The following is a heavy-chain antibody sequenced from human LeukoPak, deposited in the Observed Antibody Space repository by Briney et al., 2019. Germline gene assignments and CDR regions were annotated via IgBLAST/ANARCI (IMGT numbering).Heavy chain of an antibody. J-gene: IGHJ4*02. Sequence: PPETLSLTCTVSGGSMTSSSYYWGWIRQSPGRGLEWIVSIYYSGITHYNPSLKSRLSISVDTSKDQFSLKLSSVTAADTAVYYCARLNNYDSSTFYPDYWGQGTLVTVSS. CDR1: GGSMTSSSYY. D-gene: IGHD2/OR15-2a*01. CDR3: ARLNNYDSSTFYPDY. V-gene: IGHV4-39*01. CDR2: IYYSGIT.